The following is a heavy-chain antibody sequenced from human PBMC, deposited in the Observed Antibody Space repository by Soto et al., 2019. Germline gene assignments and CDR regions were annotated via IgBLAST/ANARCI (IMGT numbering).Heavy chain of an antibody. J-gene: IGHJ6*02. D-gene: IGHD1-1*01. CDR2: ISGYNGDP. CDR1: GYTFTRYG. Sequence: QGQLVQSGPEVKKPGASVKVSCKASGYTFTRYGISWVRQAPGQGLEWRGWISGYNGDPNYEQQVQGRVTMTIDTSTSTANMELRILTSDDTAIYYCAKNWQLPYHYYGMDVWGQGTTVTVSS. V-gene: IGHV1-18*01. CDR3: AKNWQLPYHYYGMDV.